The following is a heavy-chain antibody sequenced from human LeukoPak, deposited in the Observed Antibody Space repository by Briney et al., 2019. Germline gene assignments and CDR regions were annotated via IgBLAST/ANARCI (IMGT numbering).Heavy chain of an antibody. CDR3: ARGLMEMDYYYYYMDV. CDR2: IYYSGST. CDR1: GGSISSYY. V-gene: IGHV4-59*01. D-gene: IGHD5-24*01. Sequence: SETLSLTCTVSGGSISSYYWSWIRQPPGKELEWIGYIYYSGSTNYNPSLKSRVTISVDTSKNQFSLKLSSVTAADTAVYYCARGLMEMDYYYYYMDVWGKGTTVTISS. J-gene: IGHJ6*03.